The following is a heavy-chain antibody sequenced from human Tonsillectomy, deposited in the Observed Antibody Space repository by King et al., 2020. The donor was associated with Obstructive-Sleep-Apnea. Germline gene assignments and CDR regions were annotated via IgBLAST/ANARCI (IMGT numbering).Heavy chain of an antibody. J-gene: IGHJ4*02. V-gene: IGHV3-30-3*01. CDR1: GFTFSSYA. D-gene: IGHD6-19*01. CDR3: AREAVAGFDY. Sequence: VQLVESGGGVVQPGRSLRLSCAASGFTFSSYAMHWVRQAPGKGLEWVAVISYDGSNKYYADSVKGRITISRDNSKNTLYLQMNSLRAEDTAVYYCAREAVAGFDYWGQGTLVTVSS. CDR2: ISYDGSNK.